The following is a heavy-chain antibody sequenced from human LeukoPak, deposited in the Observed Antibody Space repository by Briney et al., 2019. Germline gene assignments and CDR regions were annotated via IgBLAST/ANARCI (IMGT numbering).Heavy chain of an antibody. J-gene: IGHJ4*02. CDR1: GLTLTNYA. Sequence: SGGSLRLSCAASGLTLTNYAMHWVRQRAGEGLEWVSALGTAGDTFYPGSVKGRFTISRDNAKKSLFLQMNSLRAEDTAIYYCARQNTPHGNFDYWGQGTLVTVSS. D-gene: IGHD5-24*01. V-gene: IGHV3-13*01. CDR2: LGTAGDT. CDR3: ARQNTPHGNFDY.